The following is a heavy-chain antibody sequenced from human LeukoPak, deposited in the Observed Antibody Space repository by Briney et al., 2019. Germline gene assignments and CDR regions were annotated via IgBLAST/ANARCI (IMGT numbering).Heavy chain of an antibody. Sequence: PGSSLRLSCAASGFPFSNYALHWVRQAPGKGLEWVAVVSDDGANQFYADFVKGRFTVSRDNSKNTLYLQMDSLRAEDTAVYYCAKDQQWELLKAVDYWGQGTLVTVSS. CDR3: AKDQQWELLKAVDY. CDR1: GFPFSNYA. J-gene: IGHJ4*02. CDR2: VSDDGANQ. V-gene: IGHV3-30-3*01. D-gene: IGHD1-26*01.